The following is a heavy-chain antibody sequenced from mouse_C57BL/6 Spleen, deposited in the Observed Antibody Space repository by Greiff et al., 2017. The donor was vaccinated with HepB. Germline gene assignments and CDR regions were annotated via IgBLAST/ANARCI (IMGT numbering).Heavy chain of an antibody. CDR3: ARTVVAVKYFDY. CDR1: GYTFTSYT. J-gene: IGHJ2*01. D-gene: IGHD1-1*01. Sequence: VKLQESGAELARPGASVKMSCKASGYTFTSYTMHWVKQRPGQGLEWIGYINPSSGYTKYNQKFKDKATLTADKSSSTAYMQLSSLTSEDSAVYYCARTVVAVKYFDYWGQGTTLTVSS. CDR2: INPSSGYT. V-gene: IGHV1-4*01.